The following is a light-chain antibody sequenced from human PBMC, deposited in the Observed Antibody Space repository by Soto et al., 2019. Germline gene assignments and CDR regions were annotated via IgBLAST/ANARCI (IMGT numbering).Light chain of an antibody. CDR3: CSLAPVSTYV. CDR1: SNDVGAYDS. V-gene: IGLV2-23*01. J-gene: IGLJ1*01. CDR2: RGT. Sequence: QSVLAQPASVSGSPGQSITISCTGTSNDVGAYDSVSWYQQHPHKAPQVIIYRGTQLPSEASNRFSASTSGNAASLTISGLQAYDEADYFCCSLAPVSTYVCGTGTKVTVL.